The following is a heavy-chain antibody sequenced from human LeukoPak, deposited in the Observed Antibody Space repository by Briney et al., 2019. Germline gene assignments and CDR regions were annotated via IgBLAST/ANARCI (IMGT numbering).Heavy chain of an antibody. V-gene: IGHV3-30*18. Sequence: PGGSLRLSCAASGFTFSSYGMHWVRQAPGKGLEWVAVISYDGSNKYYADSVKGRFTISRDNSKDTLYLQMNSLRAEDTALYYCAKDQGRIQLYLVPYFDYWGQGTLVTVSS. CDR2: ISYDGSNK. J-gene: IGHJ4*02. CDR3: AKDQGRIQLYLVPYFDY. CDR1: GFTFSSYG. D-gene: IGHD5-18*01.